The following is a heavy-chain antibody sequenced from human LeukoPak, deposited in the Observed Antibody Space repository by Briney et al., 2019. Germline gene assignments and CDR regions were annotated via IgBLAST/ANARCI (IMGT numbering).Heavy chain of an antibody. CDR2: IYYSGST. CDR1: GGSISSYY. Sequence: SETLSLTCTVSGGSISSYYWSWIRQPPGKGLEWIGYIYYSGSTNYNPSLKSRVTISVDTSKNQFSLKLNSVTAADTAVYYCARSGSYHNNFDYWGQGTLVTVSS. J-gene: IGHJ4*02. CDR3: ARSGSYHNNFDY. D-gene: IGHD1-26*01. V-gene: IGHV4-59*01.